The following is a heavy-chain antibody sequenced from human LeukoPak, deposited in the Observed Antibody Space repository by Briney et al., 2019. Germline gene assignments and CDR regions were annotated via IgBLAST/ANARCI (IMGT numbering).Heavy chain of an antibody. Sequence: SQTLSLTCTVSGGSISSGGYYWSWIRQPPGKGLEWIGYIYHSGSTNYNPSLKSRVTISVDTSKNQFSLKLGSVTAADTAVYYCARGGSSSFFDYWGQGTLVTVSS. J-gene: IGHJ4*02. CDR3: ARGGSSSFFDY. CDR1: GGSISSGGYY. CDR2: IYHSGST. V-gene: IGHV4-30-2*01. D-gene: IGHD6-6*01.